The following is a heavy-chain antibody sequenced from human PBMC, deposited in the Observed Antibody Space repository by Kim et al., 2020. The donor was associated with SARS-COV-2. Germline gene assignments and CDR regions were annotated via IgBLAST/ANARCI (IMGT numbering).Heavy chain of an antibody. V-gene: IGHV1-3*03. CDR2: INAGNSNT. CDR3: AVSFGDQSNNWFYYFDY. J-gene: IGHJ4*02. CDR1: GYTFSNYV. D-gene: IGHD1-1*01. Sequence: ASVKVSCKASGYTFSNYVMHWVRQAPGQRLEWMGWINAGNSNTKYSQEFRDRVTITADTSASTAYMELSSLRSEDTAVFYCAVSFGDQSNNWFYYFDYWGQGTLVTVSS.